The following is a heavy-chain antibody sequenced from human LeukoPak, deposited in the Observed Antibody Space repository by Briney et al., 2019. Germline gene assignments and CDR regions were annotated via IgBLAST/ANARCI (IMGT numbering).Heavy chain of an antibody. CDR2: INHSGGT. CDR3: ARETSQKGAHYMDV. Sequence: SETLSLTCAVYGGSFSGYYWSWIRQPPGKGLEWIGEINHSGGTNYNPSLKSRVTISVDTSKNQFSLKLSSVTAADTAVYYCARETSQKGAHYMDVWGKGTTVTISS. J-gene: IGHJ6*03. D-gene: IGHD3-16*01. V-gene: IGHV4-34*01. CDR1: GGSFSGYY.